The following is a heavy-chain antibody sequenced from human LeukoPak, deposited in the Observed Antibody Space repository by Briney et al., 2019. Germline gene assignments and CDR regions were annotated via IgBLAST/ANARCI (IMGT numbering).Heavy chain of an antibody. V-gene: IGHV3-49*04. CDR3: SRGLTESGAKYYSDH. CDR1: GFNFGDYA. D-gene: IGHD4/OR15-4a*01. CDR2: IRSRLYGGAA. Sequence: GGSLRLSCTGSGFNFGDYAMSWVRQAPGKGVEWVGLIRSRLYGGAAEYGASVNGRFTVSRDDYQRIAYLQMNSLKTDDTAVYYCSRGLTESGAKYYSDHWGQGTLVTVSS. J-gene: IGHJ4*02.